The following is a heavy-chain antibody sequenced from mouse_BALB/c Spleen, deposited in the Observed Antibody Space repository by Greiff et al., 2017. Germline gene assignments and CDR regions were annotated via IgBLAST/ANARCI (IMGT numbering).Heavy chain of an antibody. V-gene: IGHV1-69*02. J-gene: IGHJ4*01. Sequence: QVQLQQPGAELVRPGASVKLSCKASGYTFTSYWINWVKQRPGQGLEWIGNIYPSDSYTNYNQKFKDKATLTVDKSSSTAYMQLSSPTSEDSAVYYCTRGGDYDVYAMDYWGQGTSVTVSS. CDR2: IYPSDSYT. CDR1: GYTFTSYW. CDR3: TRGGDYDVYAMDY. D-gene: IGHD2-4*01.